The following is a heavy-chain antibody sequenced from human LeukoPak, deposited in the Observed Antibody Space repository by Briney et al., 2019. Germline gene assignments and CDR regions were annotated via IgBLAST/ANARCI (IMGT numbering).Heavy chain of an antibody. CDR1: GYSISTSNW. CDR3: ARVRGGKKGAAAD. CDR2: IYYTGST. Sequence: PSDTLSLTCAVSGYSISTSNWWGWIRQSPGKGLEWIGYIYYTGSTYYNPSLKSRVTMSVDTSKNQFSLKLSSVTAADTAVYYCARVRGGKKGAAADWGQGTLVTVSS. J-gene: IGHJ4*02. D-gene: IGHD6-13*01. V-gene: IGHV4-28*03.